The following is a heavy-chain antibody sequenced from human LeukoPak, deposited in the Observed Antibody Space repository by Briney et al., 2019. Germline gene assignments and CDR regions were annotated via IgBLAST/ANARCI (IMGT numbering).Heavy chain of an antibody. CDR3: ARADLAVVPVFDY. J-gene: IGHJ4*02. V-gene: IGHV3-48*03. CDR2: IANSGNSL. CDR1: GFTFSTYE. D-gene: IGHD6-19*01. Sequence: PGVTLRLSCAASGFTFSTYEMNWVRQAPGKELKWCAYIANSGNSLYYADSVKGRFTIARDNAKNSLYLQMNSLRAEDTAVYYCARADLAVVPVFDYWGQGTLVTVSS.